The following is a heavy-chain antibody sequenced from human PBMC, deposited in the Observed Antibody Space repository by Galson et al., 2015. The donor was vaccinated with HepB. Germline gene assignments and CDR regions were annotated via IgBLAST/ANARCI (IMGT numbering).Heavy chain of an antibody. D-gene: IGHD4-17*01. CDR1: GFTFSSYS. V-gene: IGHV3-48*01. CDR3: ARVAGDLAFDY. Sequence: SLRLSCAASGFTFSSYSMNWVRQAPGKGLEWVSYISSSSSTIYYADSVKGRFTISRDNAKNSLYLQMNSLRAEDTAVYYCARVAGDLAFDYWGQGTLVTVSS. CDR2: ISSSSSTI. J-gene: IGHJ4*02.